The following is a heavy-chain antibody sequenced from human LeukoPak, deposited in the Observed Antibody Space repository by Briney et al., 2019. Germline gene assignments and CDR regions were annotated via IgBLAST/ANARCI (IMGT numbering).Heavy chain of an antibody. CDR3: ANGRVTMIVS. D-gene: IGHD3-22*01. CDR2: ISGSDDST. CDR1: GFTFTNYA. J-gene: IGHJ4*02. Sequence: PGGSLRLSCAASGFTFTNYAMTWVRQAPGKGLEWISTISGSDDSTYYADSVKGRFTISRDNSKNTLYLQMNSLRAEDTAVYYCANGRVTMIVSWGQGTLVTVSS. V-gene: IGHV3-23*01.